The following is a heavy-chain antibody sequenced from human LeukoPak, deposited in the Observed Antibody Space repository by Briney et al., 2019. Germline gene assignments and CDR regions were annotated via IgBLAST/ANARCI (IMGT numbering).Heavy chain of an antibody. CDR1: GFTFSGSA. D-gene: IGHD6-13*01. CDR3: TRRTAGTGPLRDY. Sequence: PGGSLGLSCAASGFTFSGSAMHWVRQASGKGLEWVGRIRSKANSYATAYAASVKGRFTISRDDSKNTAYLQMHSLKTEDTAVYYCTRRTAGTGPLRDYWGQGTLVTVSS. J-gene: IGHJ4*02. V-gene: IGHV3-73*01. CDR2: IRSKANSYAT.